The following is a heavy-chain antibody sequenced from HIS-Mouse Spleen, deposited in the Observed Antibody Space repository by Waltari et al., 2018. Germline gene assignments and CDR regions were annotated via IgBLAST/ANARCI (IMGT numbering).Heavy chain of an antibody. J-gene: IGHJ5*02. V-gene: IGHV3-7*01. D-gene: IGHD5-12*01. CDR3: ARERRGPGWFDP. CDR2: IKQDGSEK. Sequence: EVQLVESGGGLGQPGVVLSRSCAASGFTFCRYWLSWVRQSPGKGLEWVANIKQDGSEKYYVDSVKGRFTIYRDNAKNSLYLQMNSLRAEDTAVYYCARERRGPGWFDPWGQGTLVTVSS. CDR1: GFTFCRYW.